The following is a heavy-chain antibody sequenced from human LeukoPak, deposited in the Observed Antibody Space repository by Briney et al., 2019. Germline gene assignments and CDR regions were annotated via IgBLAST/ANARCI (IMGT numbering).Heavy chain of an antibody. D-gene: IGHD1-1*01. J-gene: IGHJ3*02. CDR2: IYHSGST. CDR3: ARLWRYAFDI. Sequence: SETLSLTCSVSGYSISSGYYWGWIRQPPGKGLEWIGSIYHSGSTYYNPSLKSRVTISVDTSKNQFSLKLSSVTAADTAVYYCARLWRYAFDIWGQGTMVIVPS. V-gene: IGHV4-38-2*01. CDR1: GYSISSGYY.